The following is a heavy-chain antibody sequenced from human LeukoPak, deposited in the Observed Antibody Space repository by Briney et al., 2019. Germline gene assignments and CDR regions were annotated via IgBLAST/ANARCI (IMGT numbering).Heavy chain of an antibody. D-gene: IGHD2-2*01. J-gene: IGHJ6*04. CDR1: GCTFSSYG. CDR2: IIPIFGTG. CDR3: ARAECSSTSCYAGYYYYGMDL. V-gene: IGHV1-69*13. Sequence: ASVKVSCKASGCTFSSYGISLLRQAPGPGLEWMGGIIPIFGTGNYAQKFHGRVTITADESTSTAYMEPSRLRPEDTAVYCCARAECSSTSCYAGYYYYGMDLWGKGTTVSVSS.